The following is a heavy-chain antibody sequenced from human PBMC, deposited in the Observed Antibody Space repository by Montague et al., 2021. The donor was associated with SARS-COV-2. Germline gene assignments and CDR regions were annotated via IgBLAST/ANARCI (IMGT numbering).Heavy chain of an antibody. J-gene: IGHJ4*02. D-gene: IGHD5-18*01. CDR1: GDSISGDSYY. Sequence: SETLSLTCTVSGDSISGDSYYWAWIRQPPGKGLQWIGSVHYGGSTYYNPSLKSRVTTSVDTSKNQFSLRLSSVTAADTALYYCVCVDTAVVTFDYWGQGTLVTVSS. V-gene: IGHV4-39*01. CDR3: VCVDTAVVTFDY. CDR2: VHYGGST.